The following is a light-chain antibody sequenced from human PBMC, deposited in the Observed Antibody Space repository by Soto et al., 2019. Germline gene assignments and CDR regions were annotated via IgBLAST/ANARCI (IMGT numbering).Light chain of an antibody. Sequence: EVVLTQSPDTLSLPPGERATLSCRASQSISSYLAWYQQKPGQAPRLLIYDASSRATGIPARFSGSRSGTDFTLTISSLEPEDFAVYYCQQLTDWPPQWTFGQGTKVEIK. J-gene: IGKJ1*01. CDR3: QQLTDWPPQWT. V-gene: IGKV3-11*01. CDR1: QSISSY. CDR2: DAS.